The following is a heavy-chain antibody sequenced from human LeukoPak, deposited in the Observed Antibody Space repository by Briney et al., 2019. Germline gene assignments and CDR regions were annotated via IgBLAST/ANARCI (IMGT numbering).Heavy chain of an antibody. CDR2: IIPIFGTA. D-gene: IGHD3-3*01. CDR1: GGTFSSYS. J-gene: IGHJ4*02. Sequence: GSSVKVSCKASGGTFSSYSISWVRQAPGQGLELMGGIIPIFGTANYAQKFQGRVTITADESTSTAYMELSSLRSEDTAVYYCASPYYDFWSGNSHFDYWGQGTLVTVSS. CDR3: ASPYYDFWSGNSHFDY. V-gene: IGHV1-69*01.